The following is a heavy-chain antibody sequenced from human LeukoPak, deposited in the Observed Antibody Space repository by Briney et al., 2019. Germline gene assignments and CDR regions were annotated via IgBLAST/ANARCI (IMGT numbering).Heavy chain of an antibody. CDR3: ARVDYDFWSGYSEIYYMDV. J-gene: IGHJ6*03. V-gene: IGHV3-21*01. D-gene: IGHD3-3*01. CDR1: GFTFSSHG. Sequence: GGSLRLSCAASGFTFSSHGMNWVRQAPGKGLEWVSSISSSSSYIYYADSVKGRFTISRDNAKNSLYLQMNSLRAEDTAVYYCARVDYDFWSGYSEIYYMDVWGKGTTVTVSS. CDR2: ISSSSSYI.